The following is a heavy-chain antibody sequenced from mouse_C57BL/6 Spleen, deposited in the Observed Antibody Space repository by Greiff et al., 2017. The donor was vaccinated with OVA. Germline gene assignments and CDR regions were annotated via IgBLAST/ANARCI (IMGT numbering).Heavy chain of an antibody. CDR1: GFTFSDYG. J-gene: IGHJ3*01. CDR3: ARDYYGSSYEWFAY. CDR2: ISSGSSTI. D-gene: IGHD1-1*01. V-gene: IGHV5-17*01. Sequence: EVQRVESGGGLVKPGGSLKLSCAASGFTFSDYGMHWVRQAPEKGLEWVAYISSGSSTIYYADTVKGRFTISRDNAKNTLFLQMTSLRSEDTAMDYCARDYYGSSYEWFAYWGQGTLVTVSA.